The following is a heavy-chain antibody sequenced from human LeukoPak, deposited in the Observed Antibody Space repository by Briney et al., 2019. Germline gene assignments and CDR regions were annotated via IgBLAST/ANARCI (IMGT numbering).Heavy chain of an antibody. CDR1: GGSISSHY. Sequence: PSETLSLICTVSGGSISSHYWSWIRQPPGKGLEWIGYIYYSGSTNYNPSLKSRVTISVDTSKNQFSLKLNSVTAADTAVYYCAGQGGSGSYYEWGQGTLVSVAS. CDR2: IYYSGST. J-gene: IGHJ4*02. CDR3: AGQGGSGSYYE. V-gene: IGHV4-59*11. D-gene: IGHD3-10*01.